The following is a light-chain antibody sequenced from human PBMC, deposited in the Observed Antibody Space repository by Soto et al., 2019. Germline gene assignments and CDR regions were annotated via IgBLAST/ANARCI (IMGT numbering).Light chain of an antibody. CDR3: QTWDACFRT. J-gene: IGLJ2*01. Sequence: QLVLTQSPSASASLGASVKLTCTLSSGHNYYAIAWHQQQPEKGPRFLMKLYRDGSHSKGYGVPDRFSGSSSGAERYLTISSLQPEYEADYYCQTWDACFRTFVGGTKVTVL. V-gene: IGLV4-69*01. CDR2: LYRDGSH. CDR1: SGHNYYA.